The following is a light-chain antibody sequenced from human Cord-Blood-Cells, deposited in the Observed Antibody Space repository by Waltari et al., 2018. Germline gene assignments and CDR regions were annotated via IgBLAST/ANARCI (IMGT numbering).Light chain of an antibody. V-gene: IGLV1-47*01. CDR3: AAWDDSLSGSWV. CDR2: RNN. J-gene: IGLJ3*02. CDR1: SSNIGSNH. Sequence: QSVLTQPPSASATPGARVPLPRSGSSSNIGSNHLYWYHQLPGTAPKLLIYRNNQRPSGVPDRFSGSKSGTSASLAISGLRSEDEADYYCAAWDDSLSGSWVFGGGTKLTVL.